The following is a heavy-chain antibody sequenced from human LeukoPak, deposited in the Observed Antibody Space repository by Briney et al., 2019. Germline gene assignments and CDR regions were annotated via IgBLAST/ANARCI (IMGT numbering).Heavy chain of an antibody. CDR3: GRFGYVAGVDL. Sequence: GGSLRLSCTASGFTFNNYLMSWVRQAPGKGPEWVSVLFTGGAGALYADSVRGRFTISGDTSKTTLYLQMNSLRAEDSAVYHCGRFGYVAGVDLWGQGTLVTVSS. CDR1: GFTFNNYL. J-gene: IGHJ4*02. D-gene: IGHD6-19*01. CDR2: LFTGGAGA. V-gene: IGHV3-23*03.